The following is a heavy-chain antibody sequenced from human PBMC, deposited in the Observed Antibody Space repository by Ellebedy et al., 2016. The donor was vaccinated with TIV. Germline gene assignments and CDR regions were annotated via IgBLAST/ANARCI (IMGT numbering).Heavy chain of an antibody. CDR1: GYTFTSYY. Sequence: AASVKVSCKASGYTFTSYYMHWVRQAPGQWLEWMGIINPSGGSTTYAQKLQGRVTMTRDTSTSTVYMELSSLRSEDTAVYYCARARSSGWLHTPDYWGQGTLVTVSS. CDR2: INPSGGST. CDR3: ARARSSGWLHTPDY. J-gene: IGHJ4*02. D-gene: IGHD6-19*01. V-gene: IGHV1-46*04.